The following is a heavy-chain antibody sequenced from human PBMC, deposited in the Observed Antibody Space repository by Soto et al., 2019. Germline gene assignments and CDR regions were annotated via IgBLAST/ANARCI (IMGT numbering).Heavy chain of an antibody. CDR1: GFTFSTYA. CDR3: ARRGSGSYYDY. Sequence: EVQLLESGGGLVQPGGSLRLSCAASGFTFSTYAMRWVRQAPGKGLEWVSAISGRDDSTYYADSVKGRFTISRDNSKSTLYLQMNSQRAEDTAVYYCARRGSGSYYDYWGQGTLVTVSS. J-gene: IGHJ4*02. V-gene: IGHV3-23*01. D-gene: IGHD1-26*01. CDR2: ISGRDDST.